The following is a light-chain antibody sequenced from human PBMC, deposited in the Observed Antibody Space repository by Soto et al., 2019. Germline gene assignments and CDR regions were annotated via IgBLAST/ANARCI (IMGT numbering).Light chain of an antibody. V-gene: IGKV1-5*01. J-gene: IGKJ4*01. CDR3: QRYNSYSPPS. CDR1: QLISSW. CDR2: DAS. Sequence: DIQMTQSPSTLSASVGDRVTITCRSSQLISSWLAWYHQKPGKAPKLLIYDASSLESGVPSRFSGSGSGTEFTLTISSLQPDDFESYYGQRYNSYSPPSLGGGTRV.